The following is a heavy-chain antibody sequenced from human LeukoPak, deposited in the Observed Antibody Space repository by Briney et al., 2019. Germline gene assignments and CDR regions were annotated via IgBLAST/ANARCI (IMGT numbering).Heavy chain of an antibody. CDR2: INHSGST. V-gene: IGHV4-34*01. CDR1: GGSFSGYY. J-gene: IGHJ5*02. CDR3: ARGSKMLGYNWFDP. Sequence: PSETLSLTCAAYGGSFSGYYWNWIRQPPGKGLEWIGGINHSGSTNYIPSLKSRVTISVDTSKNQFSLKLSSVTAADTAVYYCARGSKMLGYNWFDPWGQGTLVTVSS. D-gene: IGHD1-26*01.